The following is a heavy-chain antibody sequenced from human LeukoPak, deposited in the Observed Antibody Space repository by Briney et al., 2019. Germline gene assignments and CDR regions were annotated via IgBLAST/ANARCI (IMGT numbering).Heavy chain of an antibody. CDR1: GLTFSNYP. D-gene: IGHD3-22*01. Sequence: GGSLRLSCAASGLTFSNYPMMWVRQAPGKGLEWVSAISASGDSTYYADSVKGRFTISRDNSRNTLHLQMNSLRAEDTAVYFCAKRGVVIRVILVGFHKQAYYFESWGQGVLVTVSS. J-gene: IGHJ4*02. CDR3: AKRGVVIRVILVGFHKQAYYFES. V-gene: IGHV3-23*01. CDR2: ISASGDST.